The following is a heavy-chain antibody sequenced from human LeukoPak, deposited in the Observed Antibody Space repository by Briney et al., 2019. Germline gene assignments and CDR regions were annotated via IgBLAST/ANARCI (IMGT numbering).Heavy chain of an antibody. CDR1: GYTFTSYG. CDR2: IIPIFGTA. D-gene: IGHD6-13*01. CDR3: ARDGLAAAGRKEHDAFDI. Sequence: SVKVSCKASGYTFTSYGISWVRQAPGQGLEWMGGIIPIFGTANYAQKFQGRVTITADESTSTAYMELSSLRSEDTAVYYCARDGLAAAGRKEHDAFDIWGQGTMATVSS. J-gene: IGHJ3*02. V-gene: IGHV1-69*13.